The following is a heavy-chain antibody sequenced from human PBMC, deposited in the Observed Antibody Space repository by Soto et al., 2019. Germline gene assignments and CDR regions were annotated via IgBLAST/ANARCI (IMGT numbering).Heavy chain of an antibody. D-gene: IGHD3-9*01. CDR1: GGSFSGYY. V-gene: IGHV4-34*01. J-gene: IGHJ4*02. CDR3: ARARSPLTYDILRGYFDY. Sequence: SETLSLTCAVYGGSFSGYYWSWIRQPPGKGLEWIGEINHSGSTNYNPSLKSRVTISVDTSKNQFSLKLSSVTAADTAVYYCARARSPLTYDILRGYFDYWGQGTLVTVSS. CDR2: INHSGST.